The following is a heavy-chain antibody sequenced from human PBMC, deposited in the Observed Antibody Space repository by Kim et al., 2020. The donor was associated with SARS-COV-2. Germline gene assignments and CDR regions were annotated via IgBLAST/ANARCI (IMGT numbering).Heavy chain of an antibody. J-gene: IGHJ5*02. CDR1: GFNFADYS. D-gene: IGHD2-2*01. CDR3: VRGYGSSWYWFDP. Sequence: GGSLRLSCKGSGFNFADYSMSWFRQAPGKGPEWVGFITGGVYGGITEYAASVKDRFRISRHDSEDIATLYMRSLKIEDTGMYYCVRGYGSSWYWFDPWGQGTLVTVSS. CDR2: ITGGVYGGIT. V-gene: IGHV3-49*03.